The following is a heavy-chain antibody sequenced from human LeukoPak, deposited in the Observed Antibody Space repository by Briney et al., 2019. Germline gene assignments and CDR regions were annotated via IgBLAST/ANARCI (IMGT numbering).Heavy chain of an antibody. J-gene: IGHJ4*02. CDR3: ARENDYGEYAGYFDY. CDR1: GFTFSSYG. D-gene: IGHD4-17*01. V-gene: IGHV3-30*02. Sequence: GGSLRLSCAASGFTFSSYGMHWVRQAPGKGLEWVAFIRYDGSNKYYADSVKGRFTISRDNAKNSLYLQMNSLRAEGTAVYNCARENDYGEYAGYFDYWGQGTLVTVSS. CDR2: IRYDGSNK.